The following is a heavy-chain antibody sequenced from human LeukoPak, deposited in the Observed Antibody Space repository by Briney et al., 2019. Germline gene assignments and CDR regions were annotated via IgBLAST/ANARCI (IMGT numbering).Heavy chain of an antibody. V-gene: IGHV3-23*01. Sequence: GESLRLSCAASGFPFTNYAMSWVRQAPGKGLEWVSSIETNGVKTYYADSVKGRFTVSRDDSKNTLYLQMNSLRAEDTAVYYCAKDGGLWVSAHWGDSWGRGTLVTVSS. CDR1: GFPFTNYA. CDR3: AKDGGLWVSAHWGDS. CDR2: IETNGVKT. J-gene: IGHJ4*02. D-gene: IGHD7-27*01.